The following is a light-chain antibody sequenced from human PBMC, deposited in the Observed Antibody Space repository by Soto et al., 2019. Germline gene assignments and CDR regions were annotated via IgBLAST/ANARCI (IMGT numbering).Light chain of an antibody. CDR1: QSVSNNY. J-gene: IGKJ4*01. Sequence: EIALTQSPGTLSLSPGERATLSCRASQSVSNNYLAWYQQRPGQAPRPLIYGASRRVTGIPDRFSGSGSGTDFTLTISRLEPEDFAVYHCHQYGSSRLTFGGGTKVDIK. V-gene: IGKV3-20*01. CDR3: HQYGSSRLT. CDR2: GAS.